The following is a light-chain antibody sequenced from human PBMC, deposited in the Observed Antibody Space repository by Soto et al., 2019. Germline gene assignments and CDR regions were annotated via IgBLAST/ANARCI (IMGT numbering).Light chain of an antibody. Sequence: EIIMTQSPATLSVSPGEGATLSCRTSHSISTNLAWYQHKRGQSPRLLIYDASNRAAGIPARFSGSGSGTDFTLTISSLEPEDFAVYYCQQRSDWPLTFGPGTKVDIK. V-gene: IGKV3-11*01. CDR2: DAS. J-gene: IGKJ3*01. CDR1: HSISTN. CDR3: QQRSDWPLT.